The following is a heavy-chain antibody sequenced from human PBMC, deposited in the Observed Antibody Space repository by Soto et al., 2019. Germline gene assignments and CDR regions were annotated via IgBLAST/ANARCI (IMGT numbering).Heavy chain of an antibody. D-gene: IGHD1-26*01. V-gene: IGHV1-18*01. CDR1: GYTFTSYG. J-gene: IGHJ3*02. Sequence: ASVKVSCKASGYTFTSYGISWVRQAPGQGLEWMGWISAYNGNTNYAQKLQGRVTMTTDTSTSTAYIELRSLRSDDTAVYYCVSGSYSDAFDIWGQGTMVTVSS. CDR2: ISAYNGNT. CDR3: VSGSYSDAFDI.